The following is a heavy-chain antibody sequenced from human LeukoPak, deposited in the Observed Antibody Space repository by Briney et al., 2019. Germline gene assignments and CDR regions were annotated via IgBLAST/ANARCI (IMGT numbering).Heavy chain of an antibody. CDR1: GGSISSYY. J-gene: IGHJ4*02. CDR3: ARINWGREYYFDY. D-gene: IGHD7-27*01. CDR2: IYYSGST. Sequence: SETLSLTCTVSGGSISSYYWSWIRQPPGKGLEWIGYIYYSGSTNYNPSLTSRVTISVATSKNQFSLKLSSVTAADTAVYYCARINWGREYYFDYWGQGTLVTVSS. V-gene: IGHV4-59*01.